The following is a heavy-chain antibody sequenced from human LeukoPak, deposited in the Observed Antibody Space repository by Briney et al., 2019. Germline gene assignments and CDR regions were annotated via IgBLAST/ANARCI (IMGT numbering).Heavy chain of an antibody. CDR3: ARIFSGALGLGEP. CDR2: IYSGGTT. CDR1: GFTFSSYG. V-gene: IGHV3-53*01. J-gene: IGHJ4*02. Sequence: GGSLRLSCAASGFTFSSYGMHWVRQAPGKGLEWVSGIYSGGTTYYRDSVKGRFTISRDNSKNTLYLQMNSLRAEDTAVYYCARIFSGALGLGEPGGQEPRVTFP. D-gene: IGHD3-16*01.